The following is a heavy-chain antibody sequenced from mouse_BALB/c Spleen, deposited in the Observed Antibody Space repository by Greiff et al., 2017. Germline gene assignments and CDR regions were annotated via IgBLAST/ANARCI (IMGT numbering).Heavy chain of an antibody. CDR1: GFTFNTYA. J-gene: IGHJ3*01. CDR3: VREGDITTASFAY. D-gene: IGHD1-2*01. Sequence: EVKLVESGGGLVQPKGSLKLSCAASGFTFNTYAMNWVRQAPGKGLEWVARIRSKSNNYATYYADSVKDRFTISRDDSQSMLYLQMNNLKTEDTAMYYCVREGDITTASFAYWGQGTLVTVSA. V-gene: IGHV10-1*02. CDR2: IRSKSNNYAT.